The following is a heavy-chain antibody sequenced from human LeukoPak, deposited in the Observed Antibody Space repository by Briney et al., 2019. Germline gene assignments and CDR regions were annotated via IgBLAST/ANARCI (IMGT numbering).Heavy chain of an antibody. Sequence: SETLSLTCTVSGGSISSYYWSWIRQPPGKGLEWIGYIYYSGGTNYNPSLKSRVTISVDTSKNQFSLKLSSVTAADTAVYYCARDMRGSYAIDYWGQGTLVTVSS. J-gene: IGHJ4*02. CDR3: ARDMRGSYAIDY. D-gene: IGHD1-26*01. CDR1: GGSISSYY. V-gene: IGHV4-59*01. CDR2: IYYSGGT.